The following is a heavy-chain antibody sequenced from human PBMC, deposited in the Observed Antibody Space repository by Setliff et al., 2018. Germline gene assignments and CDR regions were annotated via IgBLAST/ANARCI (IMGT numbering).Heavy chain of an antibody. Sequence: ASVKVSCKTSGYTFNDYGIAWVRQAPGQGLEWMGWISPHTGNTYYTPKLHGRVTLTTDTSASTAYMELRGLGSDDTAVYYCSRLVRFCTRTACQRLSGGEFWGQGTLVTVSS. V-gene: IGHV1-18*01. J-gene: IGHJ4*02. CDR2: ISPHTGNT. D-gene: IGHD2-8*01. CDR3: SRLVRFCTRTACQRLSGGEF. CDR1: GYTFNDYG.